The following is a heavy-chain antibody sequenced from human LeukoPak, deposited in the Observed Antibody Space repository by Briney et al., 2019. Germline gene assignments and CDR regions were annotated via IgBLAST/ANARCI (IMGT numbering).Heavy chain of an antibody. CDR2: IYYSGST. V-gene: IGHV4-59*01. D-gene: IGHD2-2*01. J-gene: IGHJ4*02. CDR3: ARVLGVVPAAHVDY. Sequence: PSETLSLTCTVSGGSISSYYWSWIRQPPGKGLEWIGYIYYSGSTNYNPSLKSRVTISVDTSKNQFSLKLSSVTAADTAVYYWARVLGVVPAAHVDYWGQGTLVTVSS. CDR1: GGSISSYY.